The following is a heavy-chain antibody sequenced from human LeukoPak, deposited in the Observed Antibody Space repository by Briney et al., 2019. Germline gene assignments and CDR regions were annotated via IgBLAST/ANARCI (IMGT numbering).Heavy chain of an antibody. CDR3: AKDPRVIYYDISGYIEGSYFDS. CDR2: IRGSGGST. D-gene: IGHD3-22*01. CDR1: GFTFNSYA. Sequence: GGSLRLSCAASGFTFNSYAMSWVRQAPGKGLEWVSAIRGSGGSTYYADSVKGRFTISRDNSKNTLYLQMNSLRAEDTAVYYCAKDPRVIYYDISGYIEGSYFDSWGQGTLVTVSS. J-gene: IGHJ4*02. V-gene: IGHV3-23*01.